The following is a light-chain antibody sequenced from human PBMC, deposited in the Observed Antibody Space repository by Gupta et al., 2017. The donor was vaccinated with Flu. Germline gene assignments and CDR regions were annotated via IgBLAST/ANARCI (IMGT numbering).Light chain of an antibody. CDR1: QSISSY. J-gene: IGKJ5*01. CDR2: AAS. Sequence: SLSASVGDRVTITWRASQSISSYLNWYQLKPGKAPKLLSYAASSLQSGVPSRFSGIGSGTDFTRNRCSLQPEEFAAYYCQQRYSTPPKFTFGQGTQLEIK. V-gene: IGKV1-39*01. CDR3: QQRYSTPPKFT.